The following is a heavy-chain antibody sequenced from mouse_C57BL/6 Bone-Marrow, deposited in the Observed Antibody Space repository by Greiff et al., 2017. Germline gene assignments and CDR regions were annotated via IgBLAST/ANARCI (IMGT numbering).Heavy chain of an antibody. Sequence: QVQLQQPGAELVMPGASVKLSCKASGYTFTSYWMHWVKQRPGQGLEWIGEIDPSDSYTNYNQKFKGKSTLTVDKSSSTAYMQLSSLPSEDSAVYYCARTGNAMDYWGQGTSVTVSS. V-gene: IGHV1-69*01. J-gene: IGHJ4*01. CDR2: IDPSDSYT. CDR1: GYTFTSYW. CDR3: ARTGNAMDY.